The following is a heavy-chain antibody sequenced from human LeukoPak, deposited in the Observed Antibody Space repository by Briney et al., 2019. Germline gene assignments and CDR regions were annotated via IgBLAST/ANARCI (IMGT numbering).Heavy chain of an antibody. D-gene: IGHD4-23*01. CDR2: IYHSGST. V-gene: IGHV4-30-2*01. CDR3: ALHDYGGNSGH. J-gene: IGHJ4*02. Sequence: PSETLSLTCAVSGGSISSGGYSWSWLRQPPGKGLEWIGYIYHSGSTYYNPSLKSRVTISVDRSKNQFSLKLSSVTAADTAVYYCALHDYGGNSGHWGQGTLVTVSS. CDR1: GGSISSGGYS.